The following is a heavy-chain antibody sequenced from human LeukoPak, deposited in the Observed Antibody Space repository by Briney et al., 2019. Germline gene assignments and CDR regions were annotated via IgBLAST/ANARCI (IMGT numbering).Heavy chain of an antibody. Sequence: GASVKVSCKASGYTFTSYGISWVRQAPGQGLEWMGWISAYNGNANYAQKLQGRVTMTTDTSTSTAYMELRSLRSDDTAVYYCARGGTYYDFWSGYCDYWGQGTLVTVSS. CDR1: GYTFTSYG. J-gene: IGHJ4*02. D-gene: IGHD3-3*01. CDR3: ARGGTYYDFWSGYCDY. V-gene: IGHV1-18*01. CDR2: ISAYNGNA.